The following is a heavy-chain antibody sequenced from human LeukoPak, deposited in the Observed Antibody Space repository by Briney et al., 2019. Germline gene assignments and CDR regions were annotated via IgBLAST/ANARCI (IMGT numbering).Heavy chain of an antibody. CDR1: GFTFSSYG. CDR2: ISYDGSNK. V-gene: IGHV3-30*18. D-gene: IGHD3-10*01. CDR3: AKGLRAAMVRGVIYYYYYMDV. Sequence: GGSLRLSCAASGFTFSSYGMHWVRQAPGKGLEWVAVISYDGSNKYYADSVKGRFTISRDNSKNTLYLQMNSLRAEDTAVYYCAKGLRAAMVRGVIYYYYYMDVWGKGTTVTVSS. J-gene: IGHJ6*03.